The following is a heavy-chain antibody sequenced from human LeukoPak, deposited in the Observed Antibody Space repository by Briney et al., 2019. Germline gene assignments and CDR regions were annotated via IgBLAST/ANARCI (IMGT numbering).Heavy chain of an antibody. CDR1: GYTFTSYD. CDR3: ARTPFIAAAGEGGWFDP. J-gene: IGHJ5*02. CDR2: MNPNSGNT. D-gene: IGHD6-13*01. Sequence: ASVKVSCKASGYTFTSYDINWVRQATGQGLEWMGWMNPNSGNTGYAQKLQGRVTMTTDTSTSTAYMELRSLRSDDTAVYYCARTPFIAAAGEGGWFDPWGQGTLVTVSS. V-gene: IGHV1-8*01.